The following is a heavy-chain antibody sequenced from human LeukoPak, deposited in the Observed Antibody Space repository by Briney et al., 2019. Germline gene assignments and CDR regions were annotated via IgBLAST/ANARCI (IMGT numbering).Heavy chain of an antibody. CDR2: ISASGGGT. CDR1: GFSFSNYA. D-gene: IGHD1-26*01. CDR3: AKAILGATLHASDI. J-gene: IGHJ3*02. Sequence: GGSLRLSCAASGFSFSNYAMSWVRQAPGKGLDWVSAISASGGGTYYADSVRGWFSISRDTSRNTLYLQMNSLRAEDTALYYCAKAILGATLHASDIWGQGTMVTVSS. V-gene: IGHV3-23*01.